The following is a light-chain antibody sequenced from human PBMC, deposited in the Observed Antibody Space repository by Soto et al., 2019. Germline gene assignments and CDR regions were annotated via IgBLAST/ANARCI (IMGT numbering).Light chain of an antibody. V-gene: IGLV2-14*03. CDR1: SIDVGGYNS. CDR3: SSYTSSMTNV. J-gene: IGLJ1*01. Sequence: QSALTQPASVSGSPGQSITISCTRTSIDVGGYNSVSCYHHHPGKAPTLILYDVGDRPSGVSYRFSGSRSGNTASLTISGLQAADEADYFCSSYTSSMTNVFGSGTKVTVL. CDR2: DVG.